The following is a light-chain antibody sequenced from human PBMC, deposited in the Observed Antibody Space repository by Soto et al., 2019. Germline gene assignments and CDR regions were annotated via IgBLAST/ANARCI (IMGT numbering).Light chain of an antibody. CDR2: DAS. V-gene: IGKV1-27*01. CDR3: PKYNSAPYS. J-gene: IGKJ2*01. CDR1: QGISNY. Sequence: DIQMTQSPSSLSASVGDRVTITCRASQGISNYLAWYQQKPGKVPNILIYDASTLQSVVTSRFSGSGSGTDFTLTISSLQPEDVATYYCPKYNSAPYSFGKGTTLE.